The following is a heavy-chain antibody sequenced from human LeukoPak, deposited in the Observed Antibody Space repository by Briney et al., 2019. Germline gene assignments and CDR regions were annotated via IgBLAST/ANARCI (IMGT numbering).Heavy chain of an antibody. CDR3: ARVLWFGEPFDS. V-gene: IGHV3-30*04. J-gene: IGHJ4*02. CDR2: ISYDGSNK. Sequence: GGSLRLSCAASGFTFSSYAMHWVRQAPGKGLEWVAVISYDGSNKYYADSVKGRFTISRDNSKNTLYLQMNSLRAEDTAVYYCARVLWFGEPFDSWGQGTLVTVSS. CDR1: GFTFSSYA. D-gene: IGHD3-10*01.